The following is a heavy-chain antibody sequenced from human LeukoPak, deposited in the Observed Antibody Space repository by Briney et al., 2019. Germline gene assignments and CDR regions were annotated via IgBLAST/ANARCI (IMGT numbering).Heavy chain of an antibody. CDR1: GFTVSSNY. CDR3: VSFYETY. Sequence: GGSLRLSCAASGFTVSSNYMSWVRQAPGKGLEWVSVIYSGGSTYYVDSVKGRFTISRDNSKNTLYLQMNSLRAEDTAVYYCVSFYETYWGRGTLVTVSS. J-gene: IGHJ4*02. D-gene: IGHD2-2*01. V-gene: IGHV3-53*01. CDR2: IYSGGST.